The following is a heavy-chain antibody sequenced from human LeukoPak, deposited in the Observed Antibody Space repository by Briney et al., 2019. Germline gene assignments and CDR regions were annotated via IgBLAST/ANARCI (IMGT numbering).Heavy chain of an antibody. CDR3: ARDHCSSTSCYYYGMDV. D-gene: IGHD2-2*01. J-gene: IGHJ6*02. Sequence: GGSLRLSCAASGFTFSDYYMSWIRQAPGKGLEWVSYISSSGSTIYYADSVKGRFTISRDNAKNSLYLQMNSLRAEDTAAYYCARDHCSSTSCYYYGMDVWGQGTTVTVSS. CDR1: GFTFSDYY. V-gene: IGHV3-11*01. CDR2: ISSSGSTI.